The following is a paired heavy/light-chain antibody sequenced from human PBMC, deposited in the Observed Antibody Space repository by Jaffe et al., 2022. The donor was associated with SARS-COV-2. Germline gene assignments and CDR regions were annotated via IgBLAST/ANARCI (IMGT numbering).Light chain of an antibody. J-gene: IGLJ2*01. Sequence: SYELTQPPSVSVSPGQTASITCSGDKLGDKYACWYQQKPGQSPVLVIYQDSKRPSGIPERFSGSNSGNTATLTISGTQAMDEADYYCQAWDSSLVVFGGGTKLTVL. CDR3: QAWDSSLVV. CDR2: QDS. V-gene: IGLV3-1*01. CDR1: KLGDKY.
Heavy chain of an antibody. V-gene: IGHV4-59*01. CDR3: ARDAIVVVPADLSYYYYGMDV. Sequence: QVQLQESGPGLVKPSETLSLTCTVSGGSISSYYWSWIRQPPGKGLEWIGYIYYSGSTNYNPSLKSRVTISVDTSKNQFSLKLSSVTAADTAVYYCARDAIVVVPADLSYYYYGMDVWGQGTTVTVSS. J-gene: IGHJ6*02. CDR1: GGSISSYY. D-gene: IGHD2-2*01. CDR2: IYYSGST.